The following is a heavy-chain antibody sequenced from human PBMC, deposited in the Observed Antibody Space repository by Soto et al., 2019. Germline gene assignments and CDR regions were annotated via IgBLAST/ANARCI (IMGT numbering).Heavy chain of an antibody. CDR3: ARGGIAVAGTFDY. CDR1: GWSFRGYY. J-gene: IGHJ4*02. Sequence: SETLSLTCAVYGWSFRGYYWSWIRQPPGKGLEWIGEINHSGSTNYNPSLKSRVTISVDTSKNQFSLKLSSVTAADTAVYYCARGGIAVAGTFDYWGQGTLVTVSS. D-gene: IGHD6-19*01. CDR2: INHSGST. V-gene: IGHV4-34*01.